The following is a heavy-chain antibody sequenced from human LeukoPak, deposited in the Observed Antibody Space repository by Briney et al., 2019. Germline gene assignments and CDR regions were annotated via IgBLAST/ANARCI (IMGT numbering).Heavy chain of an antibody. V-gene: IGHV4-59*01. Sequence: SETLSLTCTVSGGSISSYYWSWIRQPPGKGLEWIGYIYYSGSTNYNPSLKSRVTISVDTSKNQFSLKLSSVTAADTAVYYCARESGDSSVYYYDYYYYYMDVWGKGTTVTVSS. CDR2: IYYSGST. D-gene: IGHD3-22*01. J-gene: IGHJ6*03. CDR1: GGSISSYY. CDR3: ARESGDSSVYYYDYYYYYMDV.